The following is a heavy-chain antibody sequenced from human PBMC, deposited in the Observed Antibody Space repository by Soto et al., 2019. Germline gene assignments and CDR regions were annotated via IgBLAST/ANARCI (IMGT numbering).Heavy chain of an antibody. CDR2: IYYSGST. CDR3: ARQVRQRLLDY. D-gene: IGHD6-25*01. Sequence: SETLSLTCTVSGGSISSSSYYWGWIRQPPGKGLEWIGSIYYSGSTYYNPSLKSRVTISVDTSKNQFSLKLSSVTAADTAVYYCARQVRQRLLDYWGQGTLVTVSS. CDR1: GGSISSSSYY. V-gene: IGHV4-39*01. J-gene: IGHJ4*02.